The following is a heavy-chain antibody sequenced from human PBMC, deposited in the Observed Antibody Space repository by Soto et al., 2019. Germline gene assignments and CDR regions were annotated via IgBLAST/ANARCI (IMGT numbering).Heavy chain of an antibody. CDR3: ARTDYGTAYFDP. J-gene: IGHJ5*02. V-gene: IGHV4-30-4*01. Sequence: SETLSLTCTVSDDSISSGNHYWSWIRQPPGKGLEWIGYIFYSGTAYYNPSLKSRLTISVDTSKNQFSLKLSSVTAADTAVYYCARTDYGTAYFDPWGQGSLVTVSS. CDR1: DDSISSGNHY. CDR2: IFYSGTA. D-gene: IGHD3-10*01.